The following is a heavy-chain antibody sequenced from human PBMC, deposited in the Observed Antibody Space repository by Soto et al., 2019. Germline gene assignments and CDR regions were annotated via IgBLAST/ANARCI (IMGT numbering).Heavy chain of an antibody. CDR2: ISFDGSKI. Sequence: GGSLRLSCAASAFTFSVYPMHWVRQAPGKGLEWVAFISFDGSKIYYADSVKGRFTISRDNSKNTLFLQMNSLRPEDAAVYHCANLLNVAATGTPHYFGFDVWGQGTTVTVSS. J-gene: IGHJ6*02. CDR1: AFTFSVYP. V-gene: IGHV3-30-3*01. D-gene: IGHD1-1*01. CDR3: ANLLNVAATGTPHYFGFDV.